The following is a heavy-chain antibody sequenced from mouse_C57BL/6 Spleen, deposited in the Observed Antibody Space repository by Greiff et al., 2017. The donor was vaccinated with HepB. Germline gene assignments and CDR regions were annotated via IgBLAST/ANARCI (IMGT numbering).Heavy chain of an antibody. CDR2: INPNNGGT. Sequence: VQLQQSGPELVKPGASVKIPCKASGYTFTDYNMDWVKQSHGKSLEWIGDINPNNGGTIYNQKFKGKATLTVDKSSSTAYMELRSLTSEDTAVYYCARLGDYDRFAYWGQGTLVTVSA. V-gene: IGHV1-18*01. D-gene: IGHD2-4*01. J-gene: IGHJ3*01. CDR3: ARLGDYDRFAY. CDR1: GYTFTDYN.